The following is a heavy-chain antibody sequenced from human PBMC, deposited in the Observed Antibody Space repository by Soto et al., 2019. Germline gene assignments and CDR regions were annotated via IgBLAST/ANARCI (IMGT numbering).Heavy chain of an antibody. V-gene: IGHV1-18*01. J-gene: IGHJ3*02. D-gene: IGHD6-6*01. CDR3: ARDSGSSSSLFLFDFFAFDI. Sequence: ASVKVSCKASGYTFTSYGISWVRQAPGQGLEWMGWISAYNGNKNYAQKLQGRVTMTTDTSTSTAYMELRSLRSDDTAVYYCARDSGSSSSLFLFDFFAFDIWGQGTMVTVSS. CDR1: GYTFTSYG. CDR2: ISAYNGNK.